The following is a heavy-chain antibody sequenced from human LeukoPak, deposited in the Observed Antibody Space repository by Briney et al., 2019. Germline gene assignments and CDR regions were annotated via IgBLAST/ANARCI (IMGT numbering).Heavy chain of an antibody. CDR2: ISSSGSTI. V-gene: IGHV3-11*01. J-gene: IGHJ6*03. D-gene: IGHD1-26*01. CDR1: GFTFSDYY. Sequence: MTGGSLRLSCAASGFTFSDYYMSWIRQAPGKGLEWVSYISSSGSTIYYADSVKGRFTISRDNAKNSLYLQMNSLRAEDTAVYYCARDLRGWERNYYYYMDVWGKGTTVTISS. CDR3: ARDLRGWERNYYYYMDV.